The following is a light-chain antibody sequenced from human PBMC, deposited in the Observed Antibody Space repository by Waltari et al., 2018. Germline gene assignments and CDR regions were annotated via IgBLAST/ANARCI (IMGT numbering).Light chain of an antibody. V-gene: IGLV2-14*03. CDR1: SNDIGFYNY. CDR2: DVS. CDR3: NSYAGSSSWV. Sequence: HSALTQPSAVSAPPRQSITISCPGTSNDIGFYNYVSWYQQHPGKAPKLMIYDVSERPSGVSNRFSGSKSGNTASLTISGLQAEDEADYYCNSYAGSSSWVFGGGTKLTVL. J-gene: IGLJ3*02.